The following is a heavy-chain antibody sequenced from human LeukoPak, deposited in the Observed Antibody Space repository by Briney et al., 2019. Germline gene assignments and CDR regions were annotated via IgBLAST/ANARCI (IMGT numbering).Heavy chain of an antibody. CDR1: GFTFSIYW. V-gene: IGHV3-74*01. Sequence: GGSLRLSCAASGFTFSIYWVHWVRHASGKGLVWVSSINSDGSSTSYADSVKGRFTISRDNAKNTLYLQMNTLRAEDTAVYYCASLDYWGQGTPVTVSS. CDR3: ASLDY. J-gene: IGHJ4*02. CDR2: INSDGSST.